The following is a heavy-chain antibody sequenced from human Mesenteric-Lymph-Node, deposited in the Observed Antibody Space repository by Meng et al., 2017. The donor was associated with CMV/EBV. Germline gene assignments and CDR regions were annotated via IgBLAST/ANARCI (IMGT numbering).Heavy chain of an antibody. D-gene: IGHD6-13*01. CDR1: GFTFDDYA. J-gene: IGHJ5*02. CDR3: ARDTQAAAGFDP. V-gene: IGHV3-20*04. CDR2: VNWNGAST. Sequence: GGSLRLSCSAAGFTFDDYAMTWVRQRPGKGLEWVSGVNWNGASTGYADSVKGRFTISRDNAKNSLYLQMNSLRAEDTAVYYCARDTQAAAGFDPWGQGTLVTVSS.